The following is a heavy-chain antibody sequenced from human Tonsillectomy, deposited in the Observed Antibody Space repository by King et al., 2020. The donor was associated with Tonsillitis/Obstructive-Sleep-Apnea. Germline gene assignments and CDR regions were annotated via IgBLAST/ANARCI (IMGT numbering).Heavy chain of an antibody. CDR2: IYYSGST. Sequence: QLQESGPGLVKPSQTLSLTCTVSGGSISSGGYYWSWIRQHPGKGLEWIGYIYYSGSTYYNPSLKSRVTISVDTSKNQFSLKLSSVPAAATAVYYCERGGGYSSGWYMDFDYWGQGTLVTVSS. J-gene: IGHJ4*02. D-gene: IGHD6-19*01. V-gene: IGHV4-31*03. CDR1: GGSISSGGYY. CDR3: ERGGGYSSGWYMDFDY.